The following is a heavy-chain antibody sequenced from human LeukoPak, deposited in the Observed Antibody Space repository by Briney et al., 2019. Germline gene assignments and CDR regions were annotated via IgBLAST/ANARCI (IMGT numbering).Heavy chain of an antibody. Sequence: GGSLGLSCAASGFTFSSYSMNWVRQAPGKGLEWVSSIGTSRSYIYYADSVKGRFTISRDNAKNSLFLQMNSPRAEHTAVYYCARIGYSSSSFDYWGQGTLVTVSS. V-gene: IGHV3-21*01. CDR3: ARIGYSSSSFDY. CDR2: IGTSRSYI. CDR1: GFTFSSYS. D-gene: IGHD6-13*01. J-gene: IGHJ4*02.